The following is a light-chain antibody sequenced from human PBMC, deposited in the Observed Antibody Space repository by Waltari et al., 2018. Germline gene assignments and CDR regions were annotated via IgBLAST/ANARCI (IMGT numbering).Light chain of an antibody. CDR1: QSLVHRDGNTY. J-gene: IGKJ5*01. CDR3: MQGTHWPPT. CDR2: KVS. Sequence: DVVMTQSPLSLPVTLGQPASISCRSTQSLVHRDGNTYLNWFQQRPGQSPRCLIYKVSDRDSGVPDRLSGSGSGTDFKLKISRVEAEDVGVYYCMQGTHWPPTFGRGTRLEIQ. V-gene: IGKV2-30*02.